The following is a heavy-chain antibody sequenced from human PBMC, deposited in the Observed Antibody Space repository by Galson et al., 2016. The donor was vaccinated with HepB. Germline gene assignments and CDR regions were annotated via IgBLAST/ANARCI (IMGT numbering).Heavy chain of an antibody. CDR3: ARGPYGKSRDAFHV. J-gene: IGHJ3*01. Sequence: SLRLSCAASGFTVSTNYMSWVRQAPGKGLEWVAMSWYDGGNKNYADSVRGRFTISRDSSNVYLQMNSLRAEDTAMYYCARGPYGKSRDAFHVWGQGTMVTVSS. CDR2: SWYDGGNK. V-gene: IGHV3-33*08. D-gene: IGHD3-10*01. CDR1: GFTVSTNY.